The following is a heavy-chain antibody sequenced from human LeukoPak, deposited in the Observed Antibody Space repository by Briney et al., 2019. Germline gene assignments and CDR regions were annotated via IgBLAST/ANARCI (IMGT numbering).Heavy chain of an antibody. J-gene: IGHJ6*03. CDR1: GGTFSSYA. CDR3: ARGAGNSYYYYYMDV. V-gene: IGHV1-69*01. D-gene: IGHD4-23*01. Sequence: GSSVKVSCKASGGTFSSYAISWVRQAPGQGLEWMGGIIPIFGTANYAQTCQGRVTITADESTSTAYMELSSLRSEDTAVYYCARGAGNSYYYYYMDVWGKGTTVTVSS. CDR2: IIPIFGTA.